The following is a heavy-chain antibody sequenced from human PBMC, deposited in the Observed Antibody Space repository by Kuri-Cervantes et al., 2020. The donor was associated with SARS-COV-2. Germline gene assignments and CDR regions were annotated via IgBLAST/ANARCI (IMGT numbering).Heavy chain of an antibody. CDR1: GFTFSSYA. D-gene: IGHD3-9*01. CDR2: ISGSGGST. Sequence: GGSLRLSCAASGFTFSSYAMSWVRQAPGKGLEWVSAISGSGGSTYYADSVKGRFTISRDNAKNSLYLQMNSLRAEDTAVYYCARDLLRQFDWLSSDAFDIWGQGTMVTVSS. CDR3: ARDLLRQFDWLSSDAFDI. V-gene: IGHV3-23*01. J-gene: IGHJ3*02.